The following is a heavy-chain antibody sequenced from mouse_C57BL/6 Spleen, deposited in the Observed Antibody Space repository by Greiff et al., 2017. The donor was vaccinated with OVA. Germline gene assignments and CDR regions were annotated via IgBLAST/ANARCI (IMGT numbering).Heavy chain of an antibody. V-gene: IGHV1-82*01. D-gene: IGHD2-1*01. Sequence: QVQLKESGPELVKPGASVKISCKASGYAFSSSWMNWVKQRPGKGLEWIGRIYPGDGDTNYNGKFKGKATLTADKSSSTAYMQLSSLTSEDSAVYFCARGGGNYGTWGYFDYWGQGTTLTVSS. CDR1: GYAFSSSW. CDR2: IYPGDGDT. CDR3: ARGGGNYGTWGYFDY. J-gene: IGHJ2*01.